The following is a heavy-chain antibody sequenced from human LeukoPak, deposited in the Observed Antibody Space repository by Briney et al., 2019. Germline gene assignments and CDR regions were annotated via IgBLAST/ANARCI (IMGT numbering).Heavy chain of an antibody. J-gene: IGHJ6*02. CDR3: ARFGVDYDMGV. V-gene: IGHV4-59*01. D-gene: IGHD3-16*01. Sequence: SETLSLTCTVSGGSISGYYWTCVRQPPGKGLEWIGQIHYSGRADYNPSLKSRITISVDTSKNQMSLKLTSVTAADTAIYYCARFGVDYDMGVWGQGTTVTVSS. CDR2: IHYSGRA. CDR1: GGSISGYY.